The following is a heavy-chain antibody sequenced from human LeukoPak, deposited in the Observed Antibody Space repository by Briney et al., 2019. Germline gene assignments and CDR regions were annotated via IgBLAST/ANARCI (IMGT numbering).Heavy chain of an antibody. Sequence: SQTLSLTCTVSGGPISSGDYYWSSIRQPPGKGLEWIGYLYNSGSTHYNPSLKSRVSLPVDTSNNEIPLKMSSVTAADTAVYYCARGGRGWYNDWFDPWGQGTLVTVSS. J-gene: IGHJ5*02. CDR2: LYNSGST. V-gene: IGHV4-61*08. CDR1: GGPISSGDYY. D-gene: IGHD6-19*01. CDR3: ARGGRGWYNDWFDP.